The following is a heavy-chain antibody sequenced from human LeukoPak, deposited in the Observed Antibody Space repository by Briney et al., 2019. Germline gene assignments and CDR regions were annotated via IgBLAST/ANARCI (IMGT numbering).Heavy chain of an antibody. CDR1: GFTFSTYS. D-gene: IGHD2-2*01. J-gene: IGHJ4*02. Sequence: GGSLRLSCAASGFTFSTYSMNWVRQAPGKGLEWVSYISSSSSSIYYADSVKGRFTISRDNSKNTLYLQMNSLRAVDTAKYYCAKVASLCTSTSCVRGGFDYWGQGTLVTVSS. V-gene: IGHV3-48*01. CDR3: AKVASLCTSTSCVRGGFDY. CDR2: ISSSSSSI.